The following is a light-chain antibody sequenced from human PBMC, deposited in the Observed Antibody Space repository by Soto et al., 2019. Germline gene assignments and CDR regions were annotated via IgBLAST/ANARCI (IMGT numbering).Light chain of an antibody. V-gene: IGLV1-44*01. Sequence: QSVLTQPPSASGAPGQRVTISCSGSSSNIGSHDVYWYQQLAGTAPKLLMYNNNQRPSGVPDRFSGSKSGTSASLAISGLQSEDEADYYCAVWDDSLDGWVFGGGTKLTVL. CDR3: AVWDDSLDGWV. J-gene: IGLJ3*02. CDR2: NNN. CDR1: SSNIGSHD.